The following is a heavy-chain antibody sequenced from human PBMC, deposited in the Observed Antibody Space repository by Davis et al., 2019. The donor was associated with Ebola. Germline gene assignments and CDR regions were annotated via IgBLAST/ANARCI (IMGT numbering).Heavy chain of an antibody. CDR1: GFSFDIFS. V-gene: IGHV3-23*01. CDR2: ISGSGNTA. Sequence: GESLKISCAASGFSFDIFSMSWVRQAPGKGPEWVASISGSGNTAYYINSVKGRFTISRDNSKNTLYLQMSSLRPDDTAVYYCAKPKYSRSSYSFDYWGQGTLVTVSS. D-gene: IGHD6-6*01. CDR3: AKPKYSRSSYSFDY. J-gene: IGHJ4*02.